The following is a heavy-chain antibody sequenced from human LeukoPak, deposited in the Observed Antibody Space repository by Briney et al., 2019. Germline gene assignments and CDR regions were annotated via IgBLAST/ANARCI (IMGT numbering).Heavy chain of an antibody. CDR3: AKTPAGYSSGRYPGWPVDY. V-gene: IGHV3-23*01. CDR1: GFTFSSHW. CDR2: ISGSGGST. D-gene: IGHD6-19*01. Sequence: GGSLRLSCAASGFTFSSHWMHWVRQAPGKGLVWVSGISGSGGSTFYADSVKGRFTISRDNSENTVYLQMNSLRADDTAVYYCAKTPAGYSSGRYPGWPVDYWGQGTLVTVSS. J-gene: IGHJ4*02.